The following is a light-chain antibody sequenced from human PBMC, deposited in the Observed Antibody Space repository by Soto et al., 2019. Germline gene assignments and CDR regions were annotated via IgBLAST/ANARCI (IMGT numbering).Light chain of an antibody. V-gene: IGKV3-15*01. J-gene: IGKJ5*01. Sequence: EVLMTQSPATLSVSPGDRATISCRASQSINSYLAWYQQQPGQAPRLLIYAASTWATAVPYRFSGSGSGTDFTLTITSLQSEDFAVYFCQQYTDWPITFGQGARLEIK. CDR2: AAS. CDR1: QSINSY. CDR3: QQYTDWPIT.